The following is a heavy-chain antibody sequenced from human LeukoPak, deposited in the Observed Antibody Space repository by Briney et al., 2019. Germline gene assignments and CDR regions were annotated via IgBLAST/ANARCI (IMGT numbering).Heavy chain of an antibody. CDR3: ARTHSGSGWTGTPWYFDL. CDR1: GGTFSSYA. J-gene: IGHJ2*01. CDR2: IIPIFGTA. D-gene: IGHD6-19*01. Sequence: GASVKVSCKASGGTFSSYAISWVRQAPGQGLEWMGRIIPIFGTANYAQKFQGRVTFTTDESTSTAYMELSSLRSEDTAVYYCARTHSGSGWTGTPWYFDLWGRGTLVTVSS. V-gene: IGHV1-69*05.